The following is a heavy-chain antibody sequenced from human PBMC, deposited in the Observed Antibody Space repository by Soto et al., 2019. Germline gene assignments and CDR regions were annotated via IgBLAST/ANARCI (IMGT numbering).Heavy chain of an antibody. V-gene: IGHV4-30-4*01. CDR3: ARVRVSSSCGWFDP. D-gene: IGHD6-13*01. Sequence: SETLSLTCTVSGGSISSGDYYWSWIRQPPGKGLEWIGYIYYSGSTYYNPSLKSRVTISVDTSKNQFSLKLSSVTAADTAVYYCARVRVSSSCGWFDPWGQGTLVTVSS. CDR1: GGSISSGDYY. CDR2: IYYSGST. J-gene: IGHJ5*02.